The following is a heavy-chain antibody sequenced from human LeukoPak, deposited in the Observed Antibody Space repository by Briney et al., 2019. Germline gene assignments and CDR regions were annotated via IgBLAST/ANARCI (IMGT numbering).Heavy chain of an antibody. V-gene: IGHV1-2*02. D-gene: IGHD3-22*01. CDR1: GYTFTGYY. J-gene: IGHJ4*02. Sequence: ASVKVSCKASGYTFTGYYMHWVRQAPGQGLEWMGWINPNSGGTNYAQKFQDRVTMTRDTSISTAYMELSRLRSDDTAVYYCARGPRGYYDSSGYYPDYWGQGTLVTVSS. CDR2: INPNSGGT. CDR3: ARGPRGYYDSSGYYPDY.